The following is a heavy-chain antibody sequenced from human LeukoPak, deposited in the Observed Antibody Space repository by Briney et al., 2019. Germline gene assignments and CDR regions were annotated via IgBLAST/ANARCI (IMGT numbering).Heavy chain of an antibody. CDR1: GFTFSSYA. CDR3: AGRAVAGFDY. J-gene: IGHJ4*02. D-gene: IGHD6-19*01. CDR2: ISYDGSNK. V-gene: IGHV3-30-3*01. Sequence: PGRSLRLSCAASGFTFSSYAMHWVRQAPGKGLEWVAVISYDGSNKYYADSVKGRFTISRDNSKNTLCLQMNSLRAEDTAVYYCAGRAVAGFDYWGQGTLVTVSS.